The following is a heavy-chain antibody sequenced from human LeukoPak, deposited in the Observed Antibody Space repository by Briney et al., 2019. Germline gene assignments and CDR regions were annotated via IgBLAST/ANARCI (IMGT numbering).Heavy chain of an antibody. D-gene: IGHD5-18*01. Sequence: SETLSLTCTVSGGSISSYYWSWIRQPAGKGLEWIGRIYTSGSTNYNPSLKSRVTMSVDTSKNQFSLKLSSVTAADTAVYYCARDRDTAQYYYYGMDVWGQGTTVTVSS. V-gene: IGHV4-4*07. CDR1: GGSISSYY. CDR2: IYTSGST. J-gene: IGHJ6*02. CDR3: ARDRDTAQYYYYGMDV.